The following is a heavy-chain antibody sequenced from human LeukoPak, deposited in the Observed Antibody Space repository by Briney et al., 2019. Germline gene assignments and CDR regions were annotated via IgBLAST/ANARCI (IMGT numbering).Heavy chain of an antibody. Sequence: TLSLTCTVSGGSISSSSYFWGWIRQPPGKGLEWIGSIYYSGSTYYNPSLKSRVTISVDTSKYQFSLKLSSVTAADTAVYYCAISSPYFFDYWGQGTLVTVSS. CDR2: IYYSGST. J-gene: IGHJ4*02. CDR1: GGSISSSSYF. D-gene: IGHD6-6*01. CDR3: AISSPYFFDY. V-gene: IGHV4-39*01.